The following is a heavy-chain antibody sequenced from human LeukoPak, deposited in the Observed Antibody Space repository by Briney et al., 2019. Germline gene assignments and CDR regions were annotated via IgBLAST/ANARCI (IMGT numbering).Heavy chain of an antibody. CDR2: ISYDGSNK. Sequence: GGSLRLSCAASGFTFSTYTIHWVRQAPGKGLEWVAVISYDGSNKYYADSGKGRFTLSRVNSKDTLYLQMDSLRAEDTAVYSCARGYCSSTACPPCDYWGQGTLVTVSS. V-gene: IGHV3-30*04. CDR1: GFTFSTYT. J-gene: IGHJ4*02. D-gene: IGHD2-2*01. CDR3: ARGYCSSTACPPCDY.